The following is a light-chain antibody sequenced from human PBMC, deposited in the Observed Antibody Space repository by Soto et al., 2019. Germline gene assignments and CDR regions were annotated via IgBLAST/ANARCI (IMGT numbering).Light chain of an antibody. CDR2: EDN. CDR1: SGSIASNY. J-gene: IGLJ3*02. CDR3: QSYDSSNRGV. Sequence: NFMLTQPHSVSESPGKTVTISCTRSSGSIASNYVQWYQQRPGSSPTTVIYEDNQRPSGVPDRFSGSIDSSSNSASLTISGLKTEHEADYYCQSYDSSNRGVFGGGTKVTVL. V-gene: IGLV6-57*01.